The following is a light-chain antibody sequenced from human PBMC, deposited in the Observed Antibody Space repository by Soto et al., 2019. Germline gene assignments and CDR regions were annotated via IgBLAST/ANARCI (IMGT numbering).Light chain of an antibody. CDR2: EAS. Sequence: EIVMTQSPATVSVSPGEGVTLSCRASQSVSNNLAWYQQKPGQAPRLLIFEASTRATGIPARFSGSGSGTEFTLTISSLQSEDFAVYYCQQYNKWPPITFGQGTRLEIK. CDR3: QQYNKWPPIT. J-gene: IGKJ5*01. V-gene: IGKV3-15*01. CDR1: QSVSNN.